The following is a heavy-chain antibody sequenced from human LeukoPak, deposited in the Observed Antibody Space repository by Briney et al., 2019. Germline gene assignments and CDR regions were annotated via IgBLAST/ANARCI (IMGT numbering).Heavy chain of an antibody. J-gene: IGHJ4*02. CDR3: AKDSYYYDSSGYSFDY. D-gene: IGHD3-22*01. Sequence: GGSLRLSCAASGFTFDDYAMHWVRQAPGKGLEWVSGISWNSGSIGYADSVKGRFTISRDNAKNSLYLQMNSLRAEDTALYYCAKDSYYYDSSGYSFDYWGRGTLVTVSS. CDR1: GFTFDDYA. V-gene: IGHV3-9*01. CDR2: ISWNSGSI.